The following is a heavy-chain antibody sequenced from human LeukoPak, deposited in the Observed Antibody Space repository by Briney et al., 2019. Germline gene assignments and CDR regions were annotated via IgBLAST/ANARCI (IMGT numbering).Heavy chain of an antibody. D-gene: IGHD6-19*01. CDR1: GFWFSNYA. J-gene: IGHJ4*02. Sequence: GGSLRLSCAASGFWFSNYAMTWVRQAPGKGLEWVSFIGGSGDTKHYEESVKGRFTISRDNSRNTLYLQMDNLRAEDTAIYFCARVQWPVGTGYSEYWGQGTLVTVSS. CDR3: ARVQWPVGTGYSEY. CDR2: IGGSGDTK. V-gene: IGHV3-23*01.